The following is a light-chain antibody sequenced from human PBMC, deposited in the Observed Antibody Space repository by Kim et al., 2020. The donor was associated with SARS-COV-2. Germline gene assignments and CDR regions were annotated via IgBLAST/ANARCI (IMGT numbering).Light chain of an antibody. Sequence: SYELTQPPSVSVSPGQTATITCSGHRLGDKHVCWYQQRPGRSPVLVIYHDIERPSGIPERFSGSNSGNTATLTISGTQAMDEADYYCQAWDSPNWVFGGGTQLTVL. V-gene: IGLV3-1*01. J-gene: IGLJ3*02. CDR1: RLGDKH. CDR3: QAWDSPNWV. CDR2: HDI.